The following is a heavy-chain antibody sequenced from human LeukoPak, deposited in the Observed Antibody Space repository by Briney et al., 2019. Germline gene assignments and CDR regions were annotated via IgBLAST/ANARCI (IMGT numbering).Heavy chain of an antibody. CDR3: ARLMGTTNYFDY. J-gene: IGHJ4*02. CDR1: GGSFSGYY. Sequence: SETLSLTCAVYGGSFSGYYWSWIRQPPGKGLEWIGEINHSGSTNYNPSLKSRVTISVDTSKNQFSLKLSSVTAADTAVYYCARLMGTTNYFDYWGQGTLVTVSS. D-gene: IGHD4-11*01. CDR2: INHSGST. V-gene: IGHV4-34*01.